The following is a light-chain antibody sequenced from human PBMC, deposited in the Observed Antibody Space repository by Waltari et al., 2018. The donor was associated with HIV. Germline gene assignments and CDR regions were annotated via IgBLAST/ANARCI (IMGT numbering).Light chain of an antibody. CDR3: NSRDSSGLRV. J-gene: IGLJ3*02. CDR2: AEN. CDR1: NLRNYY. Sequence: SSDLTQDPAVSVALGQTVKITCHGDNLRNYYATWYQQKPGHAPILILYAENKRPSGIPDRFSGSRSGTTASLTITGAQAEDEADYYCNSRDSSGLRVFGGGTKVTVL. V-gene: IGLV3-19*01.